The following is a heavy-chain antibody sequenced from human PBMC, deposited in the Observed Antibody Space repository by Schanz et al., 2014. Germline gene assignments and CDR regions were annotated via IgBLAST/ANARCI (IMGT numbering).Heavy chain of an antibody. D-gene: IGHD2-21*02. CDR2: ISDSGDTA. CDR3: AKDLGVDCGDGCFNWYFDL. V-gene: IGHV3-23*04. J-gene: IGHJ2*01. Sequence: EVQLVESGGDLVQPGGSLRLSCSASGFTFSTFAMHWVRQAPGKGLEWVSLISDSGDTAYYADSVKGRFTISRDNAKSSLYLQMNSLRVEDTAVYFCAKDLGVDCGDGCFNWYFDLWGRGTLVTVSS. CDR1: GFTFSTFA.